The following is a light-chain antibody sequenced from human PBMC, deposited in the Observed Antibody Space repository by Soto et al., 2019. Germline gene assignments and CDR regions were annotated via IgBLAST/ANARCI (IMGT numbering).Light chain of an antibody. CDR1: QSIGSN. Sequence: EIVLTQSPDTLSVSPGESATLSCRASQSIGSNLAWYQQKPGQSPRLLIYGASSRATGVPVRFSGSGSGVGFTLTIGGLQSEDFAVYHCQQYNNLPPDTFGQGTRLEIK. V-gene: IGKV3-15*01. CDR3: QQYNNLPPDT. J-gene: IGKJ5*01. CDR2: GAS.